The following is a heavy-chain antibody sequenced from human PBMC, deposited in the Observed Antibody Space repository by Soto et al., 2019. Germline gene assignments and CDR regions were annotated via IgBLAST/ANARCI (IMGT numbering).Heavy chain of an antibody. J-gene: IGHJ5*02. D-gene: IGHD3-10*02. Sequence: HLVQSGPEAKKPGASVTISCKTTGDTFTNFGLSWVRQAPGQGLERMGCIATYNSNRNYAQKFQRRLTLSTDASTSTAYMELKSLQHDDTAVYYCARVVRGVVNWFDPWGQGTLVTVSS. V-gene: IGHV1-18*01. CDR3: ARVVRGVVNWFDP. CDR1: GDTFTNFG. CDR2: IATYNSNR.